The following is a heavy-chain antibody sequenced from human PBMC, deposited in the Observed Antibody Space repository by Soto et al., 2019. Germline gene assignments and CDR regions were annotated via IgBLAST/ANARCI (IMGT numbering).Heavy chain of an antibody. CDR1: GGTFSSYA. CDR2: IIPIFGTA. Sequence: SVKVSCKASGGTFSSYAISWVRQAPGQGLEWMGGIIPIFGTANYAQKFQGRVTITADESTSTAYMELSSLRSEDTAVYYCARDYKLEYSSSWYLAGYWFDPWGQGTM. J-gene: IGHJ5*02. D-gene: IGHD6-13*01. CDR3: ARDYKLEYSSSWYLAGYWFDP. V-gene: IGHV1-69*13.